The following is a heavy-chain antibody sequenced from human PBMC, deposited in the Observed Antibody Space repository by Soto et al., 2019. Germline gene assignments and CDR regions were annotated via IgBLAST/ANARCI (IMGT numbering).Heavy chain of an antibody. J-gene: IGHJ4*02. D-gene: IGHD6-13*01. CDR2: IIPIFGTA. CDR3: ARTIAAAGQSRRYYFDY. Sequence: QVQLVQSGAEVKKSGSSVKVSCKASGGTFSSYAISWVRQAPGQGLEWMGGIIPIFGTANYAQKFQGRVTITADESTSTAYMELSSLRSEDTAVYYCARTIAAAGQSRRYYFDYWGQGTLVTVSS. V-gene: IGHV1-69*01. CDR1: GGTFSSYA.